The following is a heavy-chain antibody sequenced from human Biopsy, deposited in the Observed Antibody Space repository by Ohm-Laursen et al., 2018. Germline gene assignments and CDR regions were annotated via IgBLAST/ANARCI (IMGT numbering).Heavy chain of an antibody. CDR1: GGTFTTYA. J-gene: IGHJ6*02. CDR2: INPNSGNA. D-gene: IGHD3-9*01. CDR3: ARVPAYPSIDGYYGLDL. Sequence: SSVKVSCKATGGTFTTYAISWVRQAPGHGLEWTGWINPNSGNANYAQSFQGRLTVTRDTSISTAYMELTSLTFDDTAIYYCARVPAYPSIDGYYGLDLWGQGTTVIVSS. V-gene: IGHV1-2*02.